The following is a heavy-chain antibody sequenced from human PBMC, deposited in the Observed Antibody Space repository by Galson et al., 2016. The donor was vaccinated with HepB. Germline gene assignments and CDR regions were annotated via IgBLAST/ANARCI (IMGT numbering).Heavy chain of an antibody. CDR1: GGSISSSTYY. Sequence: SETLSLTCTVSGGSISSSTYYWGWLRQSPGKGLEWIGNLYFSESTYYNPSLRDRLTLSGDTSKNQLSLRLNSVTAADTAMYYCSRHFRGQSKSWYFDLWGRGTLVTVSS. V-gene: IGHV4-39*01. CDR3: SRHFRGQSKSWYFDL. J-gene: IGHJ2*01. CDR2: LYFSEST. D-gene: IGHD3-16*01.